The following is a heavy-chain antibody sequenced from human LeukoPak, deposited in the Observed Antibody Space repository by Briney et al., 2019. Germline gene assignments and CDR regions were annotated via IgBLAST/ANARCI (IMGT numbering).Heavy chain of an antibody. V-gene: IGHV4-39*01. J-gene: IGHJ3*02. Sequence: SETLSLTCTVSGGSISSSSYYWGWIRQPPGKGLWWIGSIYYSGSTYYNPSLKSRVTISVDTSKNQFSLKLSSVTAADTAVYYCASKLFEYSSSEGAFDIWGQGTMVTVSS. CDR1: GGSISSSSYY. CDR3: ASKLFEYSSSEGAFDI. D-gene: IGHD6-6*01. CDR2: IYYSGST.